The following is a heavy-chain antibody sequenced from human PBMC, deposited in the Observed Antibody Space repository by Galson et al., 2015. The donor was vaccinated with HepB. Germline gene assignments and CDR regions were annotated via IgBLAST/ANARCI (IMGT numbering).Heavy chain of an antibody. CDR2: ISSNGGST. D-gene: IGHD3-22*01. CDR3: ARSAMMGSNDAFDI. V-gene: IGHV3-64*02. J-gene: IGHJ3*02. Sequence: SLRLSCAASGFTFSSYAMHWVRQAPGKGLEYVSAISSNGGSTYYADSVKGRFTISRDNSKNTLYLQMGSLRAEDMAVYYCARSAMMGSNDAFDIWGQGTMVTVSS. CDR1: GFTFSSYA.